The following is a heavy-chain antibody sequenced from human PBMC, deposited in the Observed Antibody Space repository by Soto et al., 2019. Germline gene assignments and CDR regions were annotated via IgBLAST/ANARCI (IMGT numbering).Heavy chain of an antibody. Sequence: GGSLRLSCAASGFSFSSYWMHWVRQAPGKGLVWVSRINSDGSSTSYADSVKGRFTISRDNAKNTLYLQMNSLRAEDTAVYYCARGRIVGATTVYYYGMDVWGQGTTVTVSS. CDR1: GFSFSSYW. CDR2: INSDGSST. D-gene: IGHD1-26*01. CDR3: ARGRIVGATTVYYYGMDV. J-gene: IGHJ6*02. V-gene: IGHV3-74*01.